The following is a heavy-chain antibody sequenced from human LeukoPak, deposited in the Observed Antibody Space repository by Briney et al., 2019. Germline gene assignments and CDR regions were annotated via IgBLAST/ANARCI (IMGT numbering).Heavy chain of an antibody. J-gene: IGHJ4*02. CDR2: ISGSGGST. CDR1: GFTFSSYA. V-gene: IGHV3-23*01. Sequence: PGGSLRLSCAASGFTFSSYAMSWVRQAPGKGLEWVSAISGSGGSTYYADSVKGRFTISRDNAKNSLYLQMNSLRAEDTAVYYCARIFHAAAGAPLDYWGQGTLVTVSS. D-gene: IGHD6-13*01. CDR3: ARIFHAAAGAPLDY.